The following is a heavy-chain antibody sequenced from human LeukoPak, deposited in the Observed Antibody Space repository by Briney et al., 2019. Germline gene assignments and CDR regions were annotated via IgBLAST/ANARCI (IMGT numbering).Heavy chain of an antibody. J-gene: IGHJ4*02. V-gene: IGHV4-34*01. Sequence: PSETLSLTCAVYGGSFSGYYWSWIRQPPGKGLEWIGEINHSGSTHHNPSLTSRISLSVDTSKNQFSLKLSSVTAADTAVYYCASRNSGSYYPYYFDYWGQGTLVTVSS. D-gene: IGHD1-26*01. CDR1: GGSFSGYY. CDR2: INHSGST. CDR3: ASRNSGSYYPYYFDY.